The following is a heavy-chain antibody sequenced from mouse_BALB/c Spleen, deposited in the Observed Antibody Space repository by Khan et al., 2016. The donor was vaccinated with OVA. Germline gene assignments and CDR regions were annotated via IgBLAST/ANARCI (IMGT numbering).Heavy chain of an antibody. D-gene: IGHD2-2*01. CDR1: GYSITSDFA. CDR2: ISFSGST. V-gene: IGHV3-2*02. J-gene: IGHJ4*01. Sequence: EVQLVESGPGLVKPSQSLSLTCTVTGYSITSDFAWNWVRQFPGNKLEWMGYISFSGSTSYDPSLKSRLSITRDTSKNQFFLQLSSVTTEDTATXYCTRSVYYVYAYAMDYWGQGISVTVSS. CDR3: TRSVYYVYAYAMDY.